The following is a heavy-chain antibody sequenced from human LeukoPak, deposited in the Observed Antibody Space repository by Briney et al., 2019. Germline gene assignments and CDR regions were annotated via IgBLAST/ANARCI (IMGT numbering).Heavy chain of an antibody. CDR2: IYSGGST. Sequence: GGSLRLSCAASGFTFNTYSMIWVRQAPGKGLEWVSVIYSGGSTYYADSVKGRFTISRDNSKNTLYLQMNSLRAEDTAVYYCARNPVPSNWFDPWGQGTLVTVSS. V-gene: IGHV3-66*01. CDR1: GFTFNTYS. D-gene: IGHD6-19*01. J-gene: IGHJ5*02. CDR3: ARNPVPSNWFDP.